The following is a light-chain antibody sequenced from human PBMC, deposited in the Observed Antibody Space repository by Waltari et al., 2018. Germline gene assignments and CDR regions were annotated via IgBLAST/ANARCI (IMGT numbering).Light chain of an antibody. CDR2: ANY. CDR1: TSNIGTNT. V-gene: IGLV1-44*01. CDR3: ATWDDSLSGRV. J-gene: IGLJ2*01. Sequence: QSVLTQPPSTSGPPGQRVTISCSGSTSNIGTNTVTWYQLLPGTAPKTVIFANYHRPSGVPDRFSASKSGTSASLVISWLQSEDEADYFCATWDDSLSGRVFGGGTKVTVL.